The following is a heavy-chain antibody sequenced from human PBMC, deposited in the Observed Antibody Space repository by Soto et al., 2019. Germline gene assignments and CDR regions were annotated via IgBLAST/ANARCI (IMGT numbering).Heavy chain of an antibody. J-gene: IGHJ4*02. CDR2: ISGSGGST. CDR1: GFTFSSYA. CDR3: AKDYRVRGVTTVFSYYFDY. D-gene: IGHD3-10*01. V-gene: IGHV3-23*01. Sequence: GGSLRLSCAASGFTFSSYAMSWVRQAPGKGLEWVSAISGSGGSTYYADSVKGRFTISRDNSKNTLYLQMNSLRAEDTAVYYCAKDYRVRGVTTVFSYYFDYWGQGTLVTVSS.